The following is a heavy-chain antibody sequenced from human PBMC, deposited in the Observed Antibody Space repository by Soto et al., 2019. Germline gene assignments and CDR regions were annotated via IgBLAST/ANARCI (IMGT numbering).Heavy chain of an antibody. J-gene: IGHJ5*02. Sequence: SVKVSCKTPGGTFRSDTITWVRQAPGQGLEWMGRIIPLLNTADYAQKFQGRVTITRDTSASTAYMELSSLRSEDTAVYYCARDPGYSYGNTCGQGTLVTVSS. D-gene: IGHD5-18*01. CDR1: GGTFRSDT. V-gene: IGHV1-69*08. CDR3: ARDPGYSYGNT. CDR2: IIPLLNTA.